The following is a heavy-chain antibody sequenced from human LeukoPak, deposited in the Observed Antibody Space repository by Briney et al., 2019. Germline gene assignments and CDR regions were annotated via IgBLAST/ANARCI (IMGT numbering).Heavy chain of an antibody. D-gene: IGHD3-16*02. V-gene: IGHV3-74*01. J-gene: IGHJ4*02. CDR1: GFTFSVSV. Sequence: PGGSLRLSCAASGFTFSVSVMNWVRQAPGKGLVWVSRINSDGSSTSYADSVKGRFTISRDNAKNTLYLQMNSLRAEDTAVYYCARESVYDYVWGSYRPSAPFDYWGQGTLVTVSS. CDR3: ARESVYDYVWGSYRPSAPFDY. CDR2: INSDGSST.